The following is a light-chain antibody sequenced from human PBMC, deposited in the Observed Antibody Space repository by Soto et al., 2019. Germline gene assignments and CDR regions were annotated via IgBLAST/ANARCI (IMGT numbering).Light chain of an antibody. CDR2: GAS. J-gene: IGKJ5*01. CDR1: QGINRN. CDR3: QQYGSSPRT. V-gene: IGKV3-20*01. Sequence: LPVSPGESETCSCRASQGINRNLAWYQQKPGQAPRLLISGASSRATGIPDRFSGSGSGTDFTLTISRLEPEDFAVYYCQQYGSSPRTFGQGTGLAI.